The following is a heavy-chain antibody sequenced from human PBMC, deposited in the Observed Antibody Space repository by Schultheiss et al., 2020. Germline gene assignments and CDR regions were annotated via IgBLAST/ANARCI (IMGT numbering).Heavy chain of an antibody. CDR2: ISSSSSTI. D-gene: IGHD1-26*01. V-gene: IGHV3-48*02. Sequence: GGSLRLSCVASGFSFSSYSMNWVRQAPGKGLEWVSYISSSSSTIYYADSVRGRFTTSRDNARNSLYLQMNSLRDEDTAVYYCARSWVGATLFDYWGQGTLVIGYS. CDR1: GFSFSSYS. CDR3: ARSWVGATLFDY. J-gene: IGHJ4*02.